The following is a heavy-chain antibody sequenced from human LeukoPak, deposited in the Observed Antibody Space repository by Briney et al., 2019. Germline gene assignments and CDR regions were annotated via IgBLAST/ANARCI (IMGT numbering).Heavy chain of an antibody. V-gene: IGHV1-69*13. D-gene: IGHD2-8*01. CDR2: IIPIFGTA. Sequence: GASVTVSCKASGGTFSSYAISWVRQAPGQGLEWMGGIIPIFGTANYAQKFQGRVTITADESTSTAYMELSSLRSEDTAVYYCASHLIVLMVYATDYYYYGMDVWGQGTTATVSS. CDR1: GGTFSSYA. CDR3: ASHLIVLMVYATDYYYYGMDV. J-gene: IGHJ6*02.